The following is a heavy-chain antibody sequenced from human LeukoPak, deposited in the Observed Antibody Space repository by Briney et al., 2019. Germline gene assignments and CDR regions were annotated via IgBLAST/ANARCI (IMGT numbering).Heavy chain of an antibody. V-gene: IGHV3-66*01. D-gene: IGHD6-19*01. CDR1: GITFSSCT. CDR2: IYSGGST. Sequence: PGGSLRLSCAASGITFSSCTMDWVRQAPGKGLEWVSVIYSGGSTYYADSVKGRFTISRDNSKNTLYLQMNSLRAEDTAVYYCARSPRFLEQWLDYWGQGTLVTVSS. J-gene: IGHJ4*02. CDR3: ARSPRFLEQWLDY.